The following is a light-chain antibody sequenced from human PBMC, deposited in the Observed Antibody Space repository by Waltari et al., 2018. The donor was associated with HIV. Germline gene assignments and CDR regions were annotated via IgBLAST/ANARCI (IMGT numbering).Light chain of an antibody. CDR2: EVD. J-gene: IGLJ2*01. V-gene: IGLV2-23*02. Sequence: QSALTQPASVSGSPGQSITISCTGITTDVSSSNLASWYQHHPGKAPKLMIFEVDKRPSGVSNRFSGSKSGNTASLTISWLQAEDEADYYCCSYASSGTFVVFGGGTNLTVL. CDR3: CSYASSGTFVV. CDR1: TTDVSSSNL.